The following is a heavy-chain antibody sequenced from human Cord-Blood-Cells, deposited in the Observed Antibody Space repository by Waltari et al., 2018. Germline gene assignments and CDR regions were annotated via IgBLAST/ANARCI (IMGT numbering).Heavy chain of an antibody. CDR2: SIPILGRA. CDR1: GGTFSSYA. CDR3: ASRWNYGAFDI. D-gene: IGHD1-7*01. J-gene: IGHJ3*02. Sequence: QVQLVQSGAEVKKPGSSVKVSCKASGGTFSSYAISWVRQAPGQGLEWMGRSIPILGRANYAQKFQGRGTITADKSTSTAYMELSSLRSEDTAVYYCASRWNYGAFDIWGQGTMVTVSS. V-gene: IGHV1-69*09.